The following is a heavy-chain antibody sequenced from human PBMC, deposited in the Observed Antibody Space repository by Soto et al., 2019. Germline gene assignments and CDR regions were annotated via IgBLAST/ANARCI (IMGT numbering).Heavy chain of an antibody. CDR1: GGTFSGYA. D-gene: IGHD3-22*01. CDR3: ARAYTRDSSGYYSEWFDP. J-gene: IGHJ5*02. V-gene: IGHV1-69*13. Sequence: SVKVSCKASGGTFSGYAISWVRQAPGQGLEWMGGIIPIFGTANYAQKFQGRVTITADESTSTAYMELSSLRSEDTAVYYCARAYTRDSSGYYSEWFDPWGQGTLVTVSS. CDR2: IIPIFGTA.